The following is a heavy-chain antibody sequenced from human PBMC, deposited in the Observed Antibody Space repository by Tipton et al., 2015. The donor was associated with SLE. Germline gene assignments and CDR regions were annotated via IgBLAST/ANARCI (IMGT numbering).Heavy chain of an antibody. CDR2: IYPGDSDT. Sequence: QLVQSGAEVKKPGESLKISCKGSGYSFISYWIGWVRQVPGKGLEWMGIIYPGDSDTRYSPSFQGQVTISADKSISTAYLQWSSLKASDTAMYYCARSVWWLPPDYYYYMDVWGKGTTVTVSS. CDR3: ARSVWWLPPDYYYYMDV. D-gene: IGHD5-12*01. V-gene: IGHV5-51*03. J-gene: IGHJ6*03. CDR1: GYSFISYW.